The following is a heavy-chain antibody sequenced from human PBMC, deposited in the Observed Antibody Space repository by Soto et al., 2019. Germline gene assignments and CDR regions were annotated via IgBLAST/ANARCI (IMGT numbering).Heavy chain of an antibody. CDR1: GGSISSYY. CDR3: ASGVRGQRYYYGMEV. V-gene: IGHV4-59*01. J-gene: IGHJ6*02. CDR2: IYYSGST. Sequence: SETLSLTCTVSGGSISSYYWSWIRQPPGKGLEWIGYIYYSGSTNYNPSLKSRVTISVDTSKNQFSLKLSSVTAADTAVYYCASGVRGQRYYYGMEVWGQGTTVTVSS. D-gene: IGHD3-10*01.